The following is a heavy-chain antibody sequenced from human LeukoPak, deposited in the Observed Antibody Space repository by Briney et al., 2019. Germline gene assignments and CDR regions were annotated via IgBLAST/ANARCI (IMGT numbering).Heavy chain of an antibody. J-gene: IGHJ5*02. Sequence: SETPSLTCTVSGGSISSYYWSWIRQPPGKGLEWIGYIYYSGSTNYNPSLKSRVTISVDTSKNQFSLKLSSVTAADTAVYYCARSSALTFGGVIVNWFDPWGQGTLVTVSS. CDR1: GGSISSYY. D-gene: IGHD3-16*02. CDR2: IYYSGST. CDR3: ARSSALTFGGVIVNWFDP. V-gene: IGHV4-59*08.